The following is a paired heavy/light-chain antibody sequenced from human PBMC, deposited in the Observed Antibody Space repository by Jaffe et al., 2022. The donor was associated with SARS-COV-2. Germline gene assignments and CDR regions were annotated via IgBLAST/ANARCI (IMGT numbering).Light chain of an antibody. CDR1: SSDVGGYDY. CDR3: SSYTSTSTVV. CDR2: EVT. Sequence: QSALTQPASVSGSPGQSITISCTGTSSDVGGYDYVSWYQHHPGKAPQLMIYEVTSRPSGVSNRFSGSKSGNTASLTISGLQAEDEADYYCSSYTSTSTVVLGGGTKLTVL. J-gene: IGLJ3*02. V-gene: IGLV2-14*01.
Heavy chain of an antibody. CDR3: ARGTYNYFDY. Sequence: QVQLQESGPGLVKPSQTLSLTCTVSGDSISSGGYFWTWIRQHPGKGLEWIGYIYHSGSTYYNPSLKSRLTISVDTSKNHFSLKLTSVTAADTAVYYCARGTYNYFDYWGQGTLVTVSS. D-gene: IGHD2-8*01. J-gene: IGHJ4*02. CDR2: IYHSGST. CDR1: GDSISSGGYF. V-gene: IGHV4-31*03.